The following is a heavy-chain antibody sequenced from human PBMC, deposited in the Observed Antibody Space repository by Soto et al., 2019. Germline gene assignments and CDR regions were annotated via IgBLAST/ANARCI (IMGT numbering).Heavy chain of an antibody. CDR1: GFTFTSSA. CDR3: AAAASRVDFWSGYYEAYYFDY. CDR2: IVVGSGNT. D-gene: IGHD3-3*01. Sequence: ASVKVSCKASGFTFTSSAVQWVRQARGQRLEWIGWIVVGSGNTNYAQKIQERVTITRDMSTSTAYMEMSSLRSEDTAVYYCAAAASRVDFWSGYYEAYYFDYWG. J-gene: IGHJ4*01. V-gene: IGHV1-58*01.